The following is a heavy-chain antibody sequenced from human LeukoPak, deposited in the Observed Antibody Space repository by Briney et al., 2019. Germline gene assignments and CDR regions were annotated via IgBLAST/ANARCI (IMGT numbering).Heavy chain of an antibody. J-gene: IGHJ4*02. CDR1: GFTFSSYC. V-gene: IGHV3-7*01. Sequence: PGGSLRLSCAASGFTFSSYCMSWVRQAPGKGLEWVANIKRNGSEKYYVDYAKGRFTISRDNAKNSLYLQMNSLRAEDTAVYYCARGDSSTSCYPFDYRGQGTLVSVCS. D-gene: IGHD2-2*01. CDR3: ARGDSSTSCYPFDY. CDR2: IKRNGSEK.